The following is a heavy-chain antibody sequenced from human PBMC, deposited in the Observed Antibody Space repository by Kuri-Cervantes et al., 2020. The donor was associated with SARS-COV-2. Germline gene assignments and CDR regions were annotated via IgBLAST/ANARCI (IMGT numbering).Heavy chain of an antibody. J-gene: IGHJ4*02. V-gene: IGHV1-18*01. CDR2: ISAYNGNT. CDR3: ARDPNYDSSGYYGLTFDY. Sequence: ASVKVSCKASGYTFTSDGISWVRQAPGQGLEWMGWISAYNGNTNYAQKLQGRVTMTTDTSTSTAYMELRSLRSDDTAVYYCARDPNYDSSGYYGLTFDYWGQGTLVTVSS. D-gene: IGHD3-22*01. CDR1: GYTFTSDG.